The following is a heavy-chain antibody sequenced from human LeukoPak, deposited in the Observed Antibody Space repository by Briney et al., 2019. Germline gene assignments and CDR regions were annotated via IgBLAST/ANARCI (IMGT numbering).Heavy chain of an antibody. V-gene: IGHV3-53*01. Sequence: GSLRLSCAASGVIVSSTYMSWVRQAPGKGLEGVSVIYSGGTTYYADSVKGRFTISRDNSKNTVYLQMNSLRAEDTAVYYCARESSEYGGNGGLDPWGQGTLVTVSS. J-gene: IGHJ5*02. CDR3: ARESSEYGGNGGLDP. CDR2: IYSGGTT. CDR1: GVIVSSTY. D-gene: IGHD4-23*01.